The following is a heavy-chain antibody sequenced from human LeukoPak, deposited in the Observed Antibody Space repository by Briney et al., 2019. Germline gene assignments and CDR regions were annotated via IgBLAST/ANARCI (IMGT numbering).Heavy chain of an antibody. Sequence: PSETLSLTCAVYGGSFSGYYWSWIRQPPGKGLEWIGEINHSGSTNYNPSLKSRVTISVDTSKNQFSLKLNSVTAADTAVYYCARGLGDGYSGYWGQGTLVTVSS. D-gene: IGHD5-24*01. V-gene: IGHV4-34*01. CDR3: ARGLGDGYSGY. CDR2: INHSGST. CDR1: GGSFSGYY. J-gene: IGHJ4*02.